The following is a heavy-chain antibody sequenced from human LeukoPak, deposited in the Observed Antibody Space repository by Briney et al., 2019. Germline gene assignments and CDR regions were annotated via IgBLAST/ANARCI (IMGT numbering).Heavy chain of an antibody. CDR1: GYTFTSYD. J-gene: IGHJ5*02. D-gene: IGHD3-10*01. CDR3: ASRRITMVRGVIGHYNWFDP. CDR2: MNPNSGNT. Sequence: ASVKVSCKASGYTFTSYDINWVRQATGQGLEWMGWMNPNSGNTGYAQKFQGRVTMTRNTSISTAYMELSSLRSEDTAVYYCASRRITMVRGVIGHYNWFDPWGQGTLVTVSS. V-gene: IGHV1-8*01.